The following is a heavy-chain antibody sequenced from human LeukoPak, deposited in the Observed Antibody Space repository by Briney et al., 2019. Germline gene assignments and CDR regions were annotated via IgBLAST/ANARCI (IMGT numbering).Heavy chain of an antibody. CDR3: AREVRGYDSSGNPDFY. D-gene: IGHD3-22*01. CDR1: GGSISSGGYY. V-gene: IGHV4-31*03. J-gene: IGHJ4*02. Sequence: SETLSLTCTVSGGSISSGGYYWSWIRQHPGKGLEWIGYIYYSGSTYYNPSLKSRVTISVDTSKNQFSLKLSSVTAADTAVYYCAREVRGYDSSGNPDFYWGQGTLVTVSS. CDR2: IYYSGST.